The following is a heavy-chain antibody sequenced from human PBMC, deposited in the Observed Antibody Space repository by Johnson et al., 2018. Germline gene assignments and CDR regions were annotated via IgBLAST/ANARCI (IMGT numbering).Heavy chain of an antibody. CDR2: IHSSGGG. D-gene: IGHD3/OR15-3a*01. CDR3: GRAGIWTYFSLDY. Sequence: QVQLQESGPGLVKXSQTXYLXCTVSGDSINNGDYYWSWIRQHPGQGLEWIGYIHSSGGGYHNPSFKSRVNISIDLSQNHFSLNLSSVTAAAPAVLYCGRAGIWTYFSLDYWGQGTLVTVSS. CDR1: GDSINNGDYY. V-gene: IGHV4-31*03. J-gene: IGHJ4*02.